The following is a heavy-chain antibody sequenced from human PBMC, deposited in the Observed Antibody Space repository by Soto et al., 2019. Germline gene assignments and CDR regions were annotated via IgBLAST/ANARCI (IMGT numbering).Heavy chain of an antibody. V-gene: IGHV3-23*01. D-gene: IGHD6-6*01. CDR3: TNRKLPTRPWGPAFDV. J-gene: IGHJ3*01. CDR1: GFTFSNYA. Sequence: EVHLLESGGGLVQPGGSPRLSCAASGFTFSNYAMSWVRQAPGKGLEWVSAISSSGGSTYYPDSVKGRFTISRDNSKNTLFLQMNSLRAEDTAVYYCTNRKLPTRPWGPAFDVWGQGTMVTVSS. CDR2: ISSSGGST.